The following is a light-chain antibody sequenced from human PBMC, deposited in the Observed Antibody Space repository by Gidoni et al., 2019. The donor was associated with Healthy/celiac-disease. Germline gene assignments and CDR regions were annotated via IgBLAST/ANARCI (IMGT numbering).Light chain of an antibody. Sequence: EIVLTQSPATPSLSPGERATLSCRASQSVSSYLAWYQQKPGQAPRLPIYDASNRATGLPPRFSGSGSGTDFTLTISSLEPEDFAVYYCQQRSNWPPTFGQGTKLEIK. CDR1: QSVSSY. V-gene: IGKV3-11*01. CDR3: QQRSNWPPT. CDR2: DAS. J-gene: IGKJ2*01.